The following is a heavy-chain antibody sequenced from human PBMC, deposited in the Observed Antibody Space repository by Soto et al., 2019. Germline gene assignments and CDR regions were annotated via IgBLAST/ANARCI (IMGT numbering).Heavy chain of an antibody. D-gene: IGHD3-9*01. J-gene: IGHJ3*02. CDR3: AEYRPGYSAFDI. CDR2: IYYSGST. Sequence: QVQLQESGPGLVKPSQTLSLTCTVSGGSISSGGYYWSCIRQHPGKGLEWIGYIYYSGSTYYNPSLKSRVTISVDTSKNQFSLKLSSVTAADTAVYYCAEYRPGYSAFDIWGQGTMVTVSS. CDR1: GGSISSGGYY. V-gene: IGHV4-31*03.